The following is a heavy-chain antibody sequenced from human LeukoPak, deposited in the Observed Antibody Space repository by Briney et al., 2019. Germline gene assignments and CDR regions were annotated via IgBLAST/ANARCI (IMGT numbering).Heavy chain of an antibody. CDR2: INHSGST. CDR1: GGSFSGYY. J-gene: IGHJ4*02. CDR3: ARSVYSHGTPFDY. V-gene: IGHV4-34*01. D-gene: IGHD5-18*01. Sequence: SETLSLTCAVYGGSFSGYYWSWIRQPPGKGLEWIGEINHSGSTNYNPSLKSRVTISVDTSKNQFSLKLSSVTAADTAVYYCARSVYSHGTPFDYWGQGTLVTVSS.